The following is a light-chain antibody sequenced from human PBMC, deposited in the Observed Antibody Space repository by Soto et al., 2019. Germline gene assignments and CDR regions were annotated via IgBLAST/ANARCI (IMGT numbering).Light chain of an antibody. CDR3: SSYTSSSTLDV. Sequence: QSALAQPASVSGSPGQSITISCTGTSRDVGGYNYVCWYQQHPGKAPKLMIYEVSNRXXXXXXXXXXXXXXXXXSLTISGLQAEDEADYYCSSYTSSSTLDVFGTGTKVTVL. CDR1: SRDVGGYNY. CDR2: EVS. J-gene: IGLJ1*01. V-gene: IGLV2-14*01.